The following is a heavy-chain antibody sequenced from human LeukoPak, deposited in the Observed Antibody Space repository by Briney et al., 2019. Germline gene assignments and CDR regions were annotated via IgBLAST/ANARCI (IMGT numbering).Heavy chain of an antibody. Sequence: PGGSLRLSCAASGFTFNNYAMSWVRQAPGKGLEWVSAISGSGGSTYYADSVKGRFTISRDNSKNTLYLQMNSLRAEDTAVYYCAKDGNYYDSSGEFDYWGQGTLVTVSS. CDR2: ISGSGGST. D-gene: IGHD3-22*01. V-gene: IGHV3-23*01. CDR1: GFTFNNYA. CDR3: AKDGNYYDSSGEFDY. J-gene: IGHJ4*02.